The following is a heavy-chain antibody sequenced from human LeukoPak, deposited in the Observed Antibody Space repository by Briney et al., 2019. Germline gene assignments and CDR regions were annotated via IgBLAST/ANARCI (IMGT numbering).Heavy chain of an antibody. J-gene: IGHJ4*02. CDR1: GGSISSYY. CDR2: IYYSGST. D-gene: IGHD6-13*01. Sequence: PSETLSLTCTVSGGSISSYYWSWIRQPPGKGLEWIGYIYYSGSTNYNPSLKSRVTISVDTSKNQFSLKLSSVTAADTAVYYCAREGTLGYSSSWPYFDYWGQGTLVTVSS. V-gene: IGHV4-59*01. CDR3: AREGTLGYSSSWPYFDY.